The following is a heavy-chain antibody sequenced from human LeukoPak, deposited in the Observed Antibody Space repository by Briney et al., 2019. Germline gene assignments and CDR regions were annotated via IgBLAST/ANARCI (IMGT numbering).Heavy chain of an antibody. Sequence: GGSLRLSCAASGFTVSSNYMSWVGQAPGKGLEWVSVIYSGGSTYYADSVKGRFTISRDNSKNTLYLQMNSLKAEDTAVYYCARADGSYLSYWGQGTLVTVSS. D-gene: IGHD1-26*01. V-gene: IGHV3-53*01. CDR1: GFTVSSNY. CDR3: ARADGSYLSY. J-gene: IGHJ4*02. CDR2: IYSGGST.